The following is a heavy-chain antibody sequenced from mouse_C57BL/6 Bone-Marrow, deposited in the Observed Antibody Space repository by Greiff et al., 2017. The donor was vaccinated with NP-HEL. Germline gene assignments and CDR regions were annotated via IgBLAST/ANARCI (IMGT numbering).Heavy chain of an antibody. CDR1: GFSLSTFGMG. D-gene: IGHD2-4*01. Sequence: QVTLKECGPGILQPSQTLSLTCSFSGFSLSTFGMGVGWIRQPSGKGLEWLAHIWWDDDKYYNPALKSRLTISKDTSKNQVFLKIANVDTADTATYYCARIHIYYDYDGGAWFAYWGQGTLVTVSA. V-gene: IGHV8-8*01. CDR2: IWWDDDK. CDR3: ARIHIYYDYDGGAWFAY. J-gene: IGHJ3*01.